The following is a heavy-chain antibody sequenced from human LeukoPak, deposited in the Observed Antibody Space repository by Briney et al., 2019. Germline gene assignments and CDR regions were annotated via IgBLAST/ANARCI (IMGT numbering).Heavy chain of an antibody. D-gene: IGHD3-3*01. CDR1: GGTFSSYA. J-gene: IGHJ4*02. Sequence: ASVKVSCKASGGTFSSYAISWVRQAPGQGLEWMGGIIPIVGTANYAQKFQGRVTITADESTSTAYMELSSLRSEDTAVYYCASGPPITIFGVVISSYFDYWGQGTLVTVSS. V-gene: IGHV1-69*13. CDR2: IIPIVGTA. CDR3: ASGPPITIFGVVISSYFDY.